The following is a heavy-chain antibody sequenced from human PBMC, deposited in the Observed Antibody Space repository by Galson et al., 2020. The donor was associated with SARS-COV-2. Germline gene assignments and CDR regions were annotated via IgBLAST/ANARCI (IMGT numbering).Heavy chain of an antibody. J-gene: IGHJ6*03. CDR1: GFSLSSSTMG. CDR2: IFSIDEA. CDR3: VRSILRQSYDNYYMDV. Sequence: SGPTLVKPTETLTLTCTVSGFSLSSSTMGVSWIRQPPGKALEWLAHIFSIDEASFSPSLESRLSISKDTSRNQVVLTMTNMDPVDTATYYCVRSILRQSYDNYYMDVWGKGTTVTVSS. V-gene: IGHV2-26*01. D-gene: IGHD2-2*02.